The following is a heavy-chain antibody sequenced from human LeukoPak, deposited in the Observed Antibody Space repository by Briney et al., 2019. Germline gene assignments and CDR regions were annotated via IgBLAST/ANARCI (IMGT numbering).Heavy chain of an antibody. CDR3: ARVAQGSYRYPLDY. CDR2: IWYDGSNK. J-gene: IGHJ4*02. D-gene: IGHD3-16*02. V-gene: IGHV3-33*01. Sequence: PGGSLRLSCAASGFTFSSYGMHWVRQAPGKGLEWVAVIWYDGSNKYYADSVKGRFTISRDNSKNTLYLQMNSLRAEDTAVYYCARVAQGSYRYPLDYWGQGTLVTVSS. CDR1: GFTFSSYG.